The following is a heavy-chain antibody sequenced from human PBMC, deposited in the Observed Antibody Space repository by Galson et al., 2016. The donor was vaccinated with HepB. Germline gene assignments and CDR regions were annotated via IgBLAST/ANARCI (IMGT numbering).Heavy chain of an antibody. Sequence: SLRLSCAASGFSFSNSGMSWVRQAPGGGLEWVSGITRGGDATHYADFVKGRFTISRDNSKNTLYLYMNSLSAGDTAVYYCGKHGGFDYWGQGALVTVSS. CDR3: GKHGGFDY. V-gene: IGHV3-23*01. CDR1: GFSFSNSG. CDR2: ITRGGDAT. J-gene: IGHJ4*02. D-gene: IGHD3-16*01.